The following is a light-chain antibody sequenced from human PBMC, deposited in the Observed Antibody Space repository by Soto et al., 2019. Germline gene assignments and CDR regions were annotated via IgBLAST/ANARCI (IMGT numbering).Light chain of an antibody. CDR1: SSDVGGSEF. J-gene: IGLJ1*01. CDR3: SSFAISGTV. Sequence: QSALTQPASVSGSPGQSITISCTGTSSDVGGSEFVSWYQQHPGKAPKVMIYDVNNRPSGVSDRFSGSKSGNTASLTISGLQPEDEADYYCSSFAISGTVFGTGTKLTVL. CDR2: DVN. V-gene: IGLV2-14*01.